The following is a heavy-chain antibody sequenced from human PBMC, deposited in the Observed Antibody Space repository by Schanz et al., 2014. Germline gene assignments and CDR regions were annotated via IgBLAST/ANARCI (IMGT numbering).Heavy chain of an antibody. CDR3: ARDTTWRLDL. CDR2: IYYSGNT. D-gene: IGHD1-1*01. Sequence: QVQLQESGPGLVKASGTLSLTCTVSGGSISSGGYSWNWIRQSPGKGLEWIGYIYYSGNTYYNPSRKSRVPISVDGSKTQFSLRLASLTAADTAVYYCARDTTWRLDLWGRGTLXTVSS. V-gene: IGHV4-30-2*06. CDR1: GGSISSGGYS. J-gene: IGHJ2*01.